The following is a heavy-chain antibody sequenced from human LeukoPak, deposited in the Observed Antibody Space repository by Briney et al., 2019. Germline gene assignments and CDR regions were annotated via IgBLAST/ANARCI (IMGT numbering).Heavy chain of an antibody. CDR1: GGTFSSYT. Sequence: SVKVSCKASGGTFSSYTISWVRQAPGQGLEWMGRIIPIFGTANYAQKFQGRVTITTDESTSTAYMELSSLRSEDTAVYYCASGGRITGTTMDYWGQGTLVTVSS. J-gene: IGHJ4*02. CDR3: ASGGRITGTTMDY. V-gene: IGHV1-69*05. CDR2: IIPIFGTA. D-gene: IGHD1-7*01.